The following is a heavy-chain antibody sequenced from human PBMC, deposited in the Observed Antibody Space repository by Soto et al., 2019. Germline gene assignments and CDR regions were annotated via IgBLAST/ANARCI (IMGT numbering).Heavy chain of an antibody. J-gene: IGHJ6*02. V-gene: IGHV4-39*01. D-gene: IGHD2-15*01. CDR3: APLTVSLSGPYGIHV. CDR2: MFYSGLT. Sequence: SEPMALTCSVSGYSVSSSDYYWAWIRQPPGKGLEWIGSMFYSGLTYYNPSLKSRVTLSVDTSKNHFSVRLNSVTAADTAVYYCAPLTVSLSGPYGIHVWGQGTTLTVSS. CDR1: GYSVSSSDYY.